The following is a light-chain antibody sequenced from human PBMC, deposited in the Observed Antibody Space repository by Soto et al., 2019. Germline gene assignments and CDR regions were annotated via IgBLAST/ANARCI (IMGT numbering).Light chain of an antibody. CDR3: QQSDSTPYT. V-gene: IGKV1-39*01. J-gene: IGKJ2*01. CDR2: AAS. CDR1: QSISSY. Sequence: DIQMTQSPSSLSASVGDRVTITCRASQSISSYLNWYQQKPGKAPKLLIYAASSLQSGVPSRFSGSVSGTDFTLTISSLQPEDFATYYGQQSDSTPYTFGQGTKLEIK.